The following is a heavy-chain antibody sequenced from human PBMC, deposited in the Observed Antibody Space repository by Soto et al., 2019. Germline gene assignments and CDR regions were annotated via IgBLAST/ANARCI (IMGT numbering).Heavy chain of an antibody. V-gene: IGHV3-53*01. CDR2: IYSSGST. Sequence: EVQLVESGGGLIQPGGSLRLSCAASGFTVTSNYMSWVRQAPGKGLEWVSVIYSSGSTYYADSVKGRFTISRDNSKNTLYLQMNSVRAEDTAVYYCARDPGSIAVAGTTWGQGTLVTVSS. CDR3: ARDPGSIAVAGTT. CDR1: GFTVTSNY. J-gene: IGHJ4*02. D-gene: IGHD6-19*01.